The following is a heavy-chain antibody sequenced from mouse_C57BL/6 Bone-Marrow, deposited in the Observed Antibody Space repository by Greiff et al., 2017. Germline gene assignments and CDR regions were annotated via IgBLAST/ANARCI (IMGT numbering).Heavy chain of an antibody. D-gene: IGHD2-1*01. J-gene: IGHJ4*01. Sequence: QVQLKQPGAELVMPGASVKLSCKASGYTFTSYWMHWVKQRPGQGLEWIGEIDPSDSYTNYNQKFKGKSTLTVDKSSSTAYMQLSSLTSEDSAVYYCARDPLYYGNLYYAMDYWGQGTSVTVSS. V-gene: IGHV1-69*01. CDR3: ARDPLYYGNLYYAMDY. CDR2: IDPSDSYT. CDR1: GYTFTSYW.